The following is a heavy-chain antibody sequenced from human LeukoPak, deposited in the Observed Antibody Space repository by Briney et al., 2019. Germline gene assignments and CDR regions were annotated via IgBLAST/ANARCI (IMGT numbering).Heavy chain of an antibody. J-gene: IGHJ6*02. CDR2: IYYSGST. V-gene: IGHV4-39*07. Sequence: PSETLSLTCTVSGGSISSSSYYWGWIRQPPGKGLEWIGSIYYSGSTYYNPSLKSRVTISVDTSKNQFSLKLSSVTAADTAVYYCAREVPPRRAVVVVAATGMDVWGQGTTVTVSS. CDR1: GGSISSSSYY. CDR3: AREVPPRRAVVVVAATGMDV. D-gene: IGHD2-15*01.